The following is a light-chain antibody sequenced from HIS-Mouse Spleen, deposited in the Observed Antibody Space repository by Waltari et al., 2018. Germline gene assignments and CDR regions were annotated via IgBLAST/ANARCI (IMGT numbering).Light chain of an antibody. CDR1: QSVSSSY. Sequence: EIVLMQSPGTLSLSPGERATLSCSASQSVSSSYLAWYQQKPGQAPRLLIYGASSRATGIPDRFSGSGSGTDFTLTISRLEPEDFAVYYCQQYGSSFTFGPGTKVDIK. J-gene: IGKJ3*01. V-gene: IGKV3-20*01. CDR3: QQYGSSFT. CDR2: GAS.